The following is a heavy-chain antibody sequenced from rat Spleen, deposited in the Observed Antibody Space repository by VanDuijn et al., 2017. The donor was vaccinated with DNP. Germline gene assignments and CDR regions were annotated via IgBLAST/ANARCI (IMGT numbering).Heavy chain of an antibody. CDR3: ATSTGAY. CDR1: GYSITSGYR. J-gene: IGHJ3*01. Sequence: EVQLQESGPGLVKPSQSLSLTCSVTGYSITSGYRWSWIRKFPGNRLEWMGFIDSAGITNYNPSLKSRISITRDTSKNQFFLQVNSVISEDTATYYCATSTGAYWGQGTLVTVSS. D-gene: IGHD1-2*01. CDR2: IDSAGIT. V-gene: IGHV3-3*01.